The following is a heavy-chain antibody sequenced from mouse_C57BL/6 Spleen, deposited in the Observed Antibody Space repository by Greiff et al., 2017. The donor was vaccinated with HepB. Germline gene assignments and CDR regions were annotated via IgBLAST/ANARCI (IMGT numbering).Heavy chain of an antibody. Sequence: QVQLQQPGAELVKPGASVKMSCKASGYTFTSYWITWVKQRPGQGLEWIGDIYPGSGSTNYNEKFKSKATLTVDTSSSTAYMQLSSLTSEDSAVYYCARPTTGVAPFDYWGQGTTLTVSS. CDR2: IYPGSGST. CDR3: ARPTTGVAPFDY. V-gene: IGHV1-55*01. J-gene: IGHJ2*01. D-gene: IGHD1-1*01. CDR1: GYTFTSYW.